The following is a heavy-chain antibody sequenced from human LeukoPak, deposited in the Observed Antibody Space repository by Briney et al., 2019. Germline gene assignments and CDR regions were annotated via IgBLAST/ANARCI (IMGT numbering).Heavy chain of an antibody. CDR2: INPNSGGT. V-gene: IGHV1-2*06. D-gene: IGHD3-9*01. CDR3: ARGAYYDILTAYYNFDY. CDR1: GYTFTGYY. J-gene: IGHJ4*02. Sequence: ASVKVSCKASGYTFTGYYMHWVRQAPGQGLEWMGRINPNSGGTNYAQKFQGRVTMTRDTSISTAYMELSRLRSDDTAVYYCARGAYYDILTAYYNFDYWGQGTLVTVSS.